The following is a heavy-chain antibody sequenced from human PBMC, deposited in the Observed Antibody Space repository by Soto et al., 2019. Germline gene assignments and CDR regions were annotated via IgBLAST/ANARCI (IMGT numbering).Heavy chain of an antibody. V-gene: IGHV3-21*01. Sequence: GGSLRLSCAASGFTFSSYSMNWVRQAPGKGLEWVSSISSSSSYIYYADSVKGRFTISSGNAKNSLYLQMNSLRAEDTAVYYCARDMTPDAFDIWGQGTMVTVSS. CDR2: ISSSSSYI. J-gene: IGHJ3*02. CDR3: ARDMTPDAFDI. CDR1: GFTFSSYS.